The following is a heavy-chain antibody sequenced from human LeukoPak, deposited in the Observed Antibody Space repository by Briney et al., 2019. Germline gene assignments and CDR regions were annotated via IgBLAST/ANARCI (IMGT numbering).Heavy chain of an antibody. CDR2: ISAYNGNT. J-gene: IGHJ5*02. V-gene: IGHV1-18*01. CDR3: ARAYPSLYCSGGSCYGNWFDP. D-gene: IGHD2-15*01. Sequence: ASVKVSCKASGYTFTSYGISWVRQAPGQGLEWMGWISAYNGNTNYAQELQGRVTMTTDTSTSTAYMELRSLRSDDTAVYYCARAYPSLYCSGGSCYGNWFDPWGQGTLVTVSS. CDR1: GYTFTSYG.